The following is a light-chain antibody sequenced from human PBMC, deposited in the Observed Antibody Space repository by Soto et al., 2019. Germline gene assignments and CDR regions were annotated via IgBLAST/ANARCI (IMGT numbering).Light chain of an antibody. CDR2: EVS. V-gene: IGLV2-14*01. Sequence: QSVLTQPASVSGSPGQSITISCTGTSSDVGGYNYVSWYQQHTGKAPNLMIYEVSNRPSGVSNRFSGSKSGNTASLTIAGLQAEDEADYYCSSYTSSSTRVFGSGTKLTVL. CDR1: SSDVGGYNY. CDR3: SSYTSSSTRV. J-gene: IGLJ1*01.